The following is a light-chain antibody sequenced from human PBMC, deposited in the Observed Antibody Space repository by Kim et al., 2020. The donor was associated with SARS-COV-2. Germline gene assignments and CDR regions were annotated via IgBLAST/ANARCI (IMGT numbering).Light chain of an antibody. V-gene: IGLV1-40*01. CDR2: ANS. J-gene: IGLJ1*01. CDR1: SSNLGAGYD. Sequence: QSVLTQPPSVSGAPGQRVTISCTGSSSNLGAGYDVNWYQQLPGTVPKLLIYANSNRPSGVPGRFSGSKSGSSASLDITGLQAEDETDYYCQSYDSSLSGYVFGTGTKVTVL. CDR3: QSYDSSLSGYV.